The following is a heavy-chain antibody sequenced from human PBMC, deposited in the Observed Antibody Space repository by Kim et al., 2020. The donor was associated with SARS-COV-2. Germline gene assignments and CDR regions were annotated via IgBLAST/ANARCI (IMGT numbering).Heavy chain of an antibody. CDR2: INPNSGGT. Sequence: ASVKVSCKASGYTFTGYYMHWVRQAPGQGLEWMGRINPNSGGTNYAQKFQGRVTMTRDTSISTAYMELSRLRSDDTAVYYCARGEVVPAAIPFYYYYYYGMDVWGQGTTVTVSS. CDR3: ARGEVVPAAIPFYYYYYYGMDV. D-gene: IGHD2-2*02. CDR1: GYTFTGYY. V-gene: IGHV1-2*06. J-gene: IGHJ6*02.